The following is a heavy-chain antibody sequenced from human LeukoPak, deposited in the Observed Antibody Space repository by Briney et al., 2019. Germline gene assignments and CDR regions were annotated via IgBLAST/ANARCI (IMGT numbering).Heavy chain of an antibody. CDR1: GGSISSSSYY. D-gene: IGHD3-10*01. CDR2: IYYSGST. CDR3: ASLLWFGDLSPVNWFDP. Sequence: SETLSLTCTVSGGSISSSSYYWGWIRLPPGKGLEWIGSIYYSGSTYYNPSLKSRVTISVDTSKNQFSLKLSSLTTADTAVYYCASLLWFGDLSPVNWFDPWGQGTLVTVSS. V-gene: IGHV4-39*01. J-gene: IGHJ5*02.